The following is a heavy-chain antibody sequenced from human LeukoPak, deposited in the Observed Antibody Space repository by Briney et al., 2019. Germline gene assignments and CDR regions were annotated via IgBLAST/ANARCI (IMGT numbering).Heavy chain of an antibody. Sequence: ASETLSLTCAVYGGSFSGYYWTWIRQPPGKGLEWIGEINHSGSTNYNPSLKSRVTISVDTSKNQFSLKLSSVTAADTAVYYCASSRHYDSVIRSNWAYGMDVWGQGTTVTVSS. CDR2: INHSGST. CDR3: ASSRHYDSVIRSNWAYGMDV. J-gene: IGHJ6*02. CDR1: GGSFSGYY. V-gene: IGHV4-34*01. D-gene: IGHD3-22*01.